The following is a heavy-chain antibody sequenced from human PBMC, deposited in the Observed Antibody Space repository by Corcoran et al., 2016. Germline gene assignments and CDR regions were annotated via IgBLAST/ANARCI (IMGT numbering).Heavy chain of an antibody. V-gene: IGHV1-46*01. CDR1: GYTFTSYY. CDR2: INPSGGST. D-gene: IGHD3-22*01. Sequence: QVQLVQSGAEVKKPGASVKVSCMASGYTFTSYYMHWVRQAPGQGLEWMGIINPSGGSTSYAQKFQGRVTMTRDTSTSTVYMELSSLRSEDTAVYYCARDLGGYYDSSGAGDYWGQGTLVTVSS. CDR3: ARDLGGYYDSSGAGDY. J-gene: IGHJ4*02.